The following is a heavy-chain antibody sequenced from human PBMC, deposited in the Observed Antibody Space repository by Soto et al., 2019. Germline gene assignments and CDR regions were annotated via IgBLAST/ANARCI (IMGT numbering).Heavy chain of an antibody. Sequence: QVQLVESGGGVVQPGRSLSLSCSASGFSFRSYSMHWVRQAPGKGLEWVSSISHPGDHSLHAESVKGRFTISRDNSKNTLYLQMNSLRAEDTAVYYCAKVHCLTTSCGWNDAFDIWGQGTMVTVSS. V-gene: IGHV3-30*14. J-gene: IGHJ3*02. CDR2: ISHPGDHS. CDR3: AKVHCLTTSCGWNDAFDI. CDR1: GFSFRSYS. D-gene: IGHD2-2*01.